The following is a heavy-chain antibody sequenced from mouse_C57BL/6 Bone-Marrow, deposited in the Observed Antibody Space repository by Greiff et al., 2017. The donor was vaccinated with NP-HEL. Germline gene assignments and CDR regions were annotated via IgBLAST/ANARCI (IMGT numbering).Heavy chain of an antibody. V-gene: IGHV1-18*01. D-gene: IGHD1-1*01. CDR1: GYTFTDYN. J-gene: IGHJ2*01. CDR2: INPNNGGT. Sequence: EVQLQQSGPELVKPGASVKIPCKASGYTFTDYNMDWVKQSHGKSLEWIGDINPNNGGTIYNQKFKGKATLTVDKASSTAYMGLRSLTSEDTAVYYCARGDTTVVAEYYFDYWGQGTTLTVSS. CDR3: ARGDTTVVAEYYFDY.